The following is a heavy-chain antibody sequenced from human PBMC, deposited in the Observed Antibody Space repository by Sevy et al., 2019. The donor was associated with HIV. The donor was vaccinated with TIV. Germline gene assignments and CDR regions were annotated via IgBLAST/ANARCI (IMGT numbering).Heavy chain of an antibody. CDR2: ISGSGGST. J-gene: IGHJ4*01. Sequence: GGSLRLSCAASGFTFSSYAMSWVRQAPGKGLEWVSAISGSGGSTYYADSVKGRFTISRENSKNTLYLQMNSLRAEDTAVYYCARLITMVRGVTAKQLDYWGHGTLVTVSS. D-gene: IGHD3-10*01. CDR3: ARLITMVRGVTAKQLDY. V-gene: IGHV3-23*01. CDR1: GFTFSSYA.